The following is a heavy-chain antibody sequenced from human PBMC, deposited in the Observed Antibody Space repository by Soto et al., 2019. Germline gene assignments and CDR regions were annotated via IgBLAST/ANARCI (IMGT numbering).Heavy chain of an antibody. CDR2: INPSGGST. V-gene: IGHV1-46*03. D-gene: IGHD2-2*01. Sequence: GASVKVFCKASGYTFTSYYMHWVRQAPGQGLEWMGIINPSGGSTSYAQKFQGRVTMTRDTSTSTVYMELSSLRSEDTAVYYCAREAEGYCSSTSCQGGFDPWGQGTLVTVSS. CDR3: AREAEGYCSSTSCQGGFDP. J-gene: IGHJ5*02. CDR1: GYTFTSYY.